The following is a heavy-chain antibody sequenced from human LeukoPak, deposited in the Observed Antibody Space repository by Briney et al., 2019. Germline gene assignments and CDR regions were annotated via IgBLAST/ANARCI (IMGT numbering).Heavy chain of an antibody. CDR3: AKETVVVTHNWFDP. Sequence: PGGSLRLSCAASGFSFSSYAMTWVRQAPGKGLEWVSTISGGGGVTNYADSVKGRFTISRDNSKNTLYLQMNSLRAEDTAVYYCAKETVVVTHNWFDPWGQGTLVTVSS. CDR1: GFSFSSYA. D-gene: IGHD2-21*02. V-gene: IGHV3-23*01. J-gene: IGHJ5*02. CDR2: ISGGGGVT.